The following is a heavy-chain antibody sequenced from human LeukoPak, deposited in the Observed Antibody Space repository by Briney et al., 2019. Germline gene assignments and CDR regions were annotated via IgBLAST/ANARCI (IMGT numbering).Heavy chain of an antibody. V-gene: IGHV3-48*03. CDR3: ARERVHCGGDCLDY. CDR1: GFTFSSYE. Sequence: GGSLRLSCAASGFTFSSYEMNWVRQAPGKGLEWPSYIYNNGESIFYADSVKGRFTISRDNAKNSLYLQMSSLRAEDTAVYYCARERVHCGGDCLDYWGQGTLVTVSS. D-gene: IGHD2-21*01. J-gene: IGHJ4*02. CDR2: IYNNGESI.